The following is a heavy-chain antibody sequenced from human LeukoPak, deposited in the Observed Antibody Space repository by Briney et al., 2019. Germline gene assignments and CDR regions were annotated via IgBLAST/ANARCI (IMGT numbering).Heavy chain of an antibody. Sequence: SETLSLTCTVSGGSVGSAGYYRSWIRQPPGGRLEWIGYIYYIRNTNYNPSLKSRVTMSLDPSKNQFSLKLNSVTAADTAVYYCARTQSQSGSYRYYFGYWGQGTLVTVSS. D-gene: IGHD1-26*01. J-gene: IGHJ4*02. CDR2: IYYIRNT. V-gene: IGHV4-61*08. CDR1: GGSVGSAGYY. CDR3: ARTQSQSGSYRYYFGY.